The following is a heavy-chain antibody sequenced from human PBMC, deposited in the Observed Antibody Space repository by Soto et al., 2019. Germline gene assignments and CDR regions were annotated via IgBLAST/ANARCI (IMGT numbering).Heavy chain of an antibody. CDR1: GFTFGDYA. D-gene: IGHD5-12*01. CDR3: SRLPPSKYRDSPFDP. Sequence: EVQLVESGGGLVQPGRSLGLSCTASGFTFGDYAMTWFRQAPGKGLEWVGFISSKRYGGTAEYATSVKGRFTISRDESKSIAYLQMNRLKTEDTAVYFCSRLPPSKYRDSPFDPWGQGTLVIVSS. V-gene: IGHV3-49*03. J-gene: IGHJ5*02. CDR2: ISSKRYGGTA.